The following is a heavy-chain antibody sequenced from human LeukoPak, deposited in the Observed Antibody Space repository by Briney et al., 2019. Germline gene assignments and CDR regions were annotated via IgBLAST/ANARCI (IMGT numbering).Heavy chain of an antibody. CDR2: ISSSSSYI. J-gene: IGHJ4*02. CDR3: ARDSVGRNVDTAMVSSFDY. Sequence: PGGSLRLSCAASGFTFSSYSMNWVRQAPGKGLEWVSSISSSSSYIYYADSVKGRFTISRDNAKNSLYLQMNSLRAEDTAVYYCARDSVGRNVDTAMVSSFDYWGQGTLVTVSS. V-gene: IGHV3-21*01. CDR1: GFTFSSYS. D-gene: IGHD5-18*01.